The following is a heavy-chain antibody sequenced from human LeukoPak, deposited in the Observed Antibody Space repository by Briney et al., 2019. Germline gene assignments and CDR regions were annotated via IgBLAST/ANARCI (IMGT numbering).Heavy chain of an antibody. V-gene: IGHV4-39*07. J-gene: IGHJ4*02. CDR1: GGSISSSSYY. Sequence: SETLSLTCTVSGGSISSSSYYWGWIRQPPGKGLEWIGSIYYSGSTNYNPSLKSQVTISVDKSKNQFSLKLSSVTAADTAVYYCAREGYDILTGYSSVYWGQGTLVTVSS. CDR3: AREGYDILTGYSSVY. CDR2: IYYSGST. D-gene: IGHD3-9*01.